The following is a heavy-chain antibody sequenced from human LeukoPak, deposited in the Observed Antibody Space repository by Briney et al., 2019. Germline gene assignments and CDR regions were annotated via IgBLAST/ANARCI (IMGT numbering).Heavy chain of an antibody. J-gene: IGHJ4*02. V-gene: IGHV3-30-3*01. CDR2: ISYDGSNK. CDR3: ARDNLKMYYFDY. D-gene: IGHD3-9*01. Sequence: GGSLRLSCAASGFTFSSYAMHWVRQAPGKGLEWVAVISYDGSNKHYADSVKGRFTISRDNSKNTLYLQMNSLRAEDTAVYYCARDNLKMYYFDYWGQGTLVTVSS. CDR1: GFTFSSYA.